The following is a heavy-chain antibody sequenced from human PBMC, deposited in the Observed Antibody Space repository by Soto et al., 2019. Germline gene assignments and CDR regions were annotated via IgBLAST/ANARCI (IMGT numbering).Heavy chain of an antibody. D-gene: IGHD3-22*01. J-gene: IGHJ5*02. CDR2: IYYSGST. V-gene: IGHV4-39*01. CDR3: ARATYYYDSSGYLNWFDP. Sequence: SETLSLTCTVSGGSISSSSYYWGWIRHPPGKGLAWIGSIYYSGSTYYNPSLKSRVTVSVDTSKNQFSLKMSSVTAADTAVYYCARATYYYDSSGYLNWFDPWGQGTMVTVSS. CDR1: GGSISSSSYY.